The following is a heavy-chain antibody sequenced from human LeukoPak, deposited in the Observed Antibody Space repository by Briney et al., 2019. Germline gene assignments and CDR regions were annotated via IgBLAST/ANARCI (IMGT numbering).Heavy chain of an antibody. CDR3: ARDSGVGPCLFCSGFDI. CDR1: GFGFSNYS. Sequence: GGSPRLSCAASGFGFSNYSMNWVRQAPGKGLEWISYISSSSSYIYYADSMKGRFTISRDNAKNSLSLQINSLRAEDTAVYYCARDSGVGPCLFCSGFDIWGQGTMVTVSS. J-gene: IGHJ3*02. CDR2: ISSSSSYI. V-gene: IGHV3-21*01. D-gene: IGHD2-15*01.